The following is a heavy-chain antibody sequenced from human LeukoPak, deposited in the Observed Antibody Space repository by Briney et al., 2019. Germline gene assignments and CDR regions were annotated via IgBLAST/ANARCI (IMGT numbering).Heavy chain of an antibody. Sequence: GGSLRLSCAASGFTFSSYWIHWVRQAPGKGLVWVSRINTDGSSTTYADSVKGRFTISRDNSKNTLYLQMSSLRAEDTAVYYCVGGFDYWGQGTLVTVSS. CDR1: GFTFSSYW. CDR3: VGGFDY. V-gene: IGHV3-74*03. D-gene: IGHD3-16*01. J-gene: IGHJ4*02. CDR2: INTDGSST.